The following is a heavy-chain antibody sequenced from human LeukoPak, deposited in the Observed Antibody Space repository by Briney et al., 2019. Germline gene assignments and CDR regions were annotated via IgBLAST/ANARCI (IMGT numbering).Heavy chain of an antibody. CDR3: ASRLNYDILTGYYRGAFDI. J-gene: IGHJ3*02. V-gene: IGHV4-4*02. Sequence: PSETLSLTCAVSGGSISSSNWWSWVRQPPGKGLEWIGEIYHSGSTNYNPSLKSRVTISVDKSKNQFSLKLSSVTAADTAVYYCASRLNYDILTGYYRGAFDIWGQGTMVTVSS. CDR1: GGSISSSNW. D-gene: IGHD3-9*01. CDR2: IYHSGST.